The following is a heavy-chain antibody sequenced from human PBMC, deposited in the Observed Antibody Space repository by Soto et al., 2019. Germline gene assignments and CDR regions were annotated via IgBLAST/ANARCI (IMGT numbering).Heavy chain of an antibody. CDR3: ARHDISSWGFDS. CDR1: GGSISSRTHY. Sequence: SETLSLTCTVSGGSISSRTHYWGWIRQPPGKGLEWIGSIYYSGRTYYNPSLKGRLTMSVDMSKNQFSLRLSSVTAADTALYYCARHDISSWGFDSWGQGVLVTVSS. D-gene: IGHD6-13*01. V-gene: IGHV4-39*01. CDR2: IYYSGRT. J-gene: IGHJ4*02.